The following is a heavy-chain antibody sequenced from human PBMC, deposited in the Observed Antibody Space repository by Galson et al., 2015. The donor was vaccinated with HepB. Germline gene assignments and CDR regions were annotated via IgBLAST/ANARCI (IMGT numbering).Heavy chain of an antibody. CDR2: ISWDGGST. Sequence: LRLSCAASGFTFDDYTMHWVRQAPGKGLEWVSLISWDGGSTYYADSVKGRFTISRDNSKNSLYLQMNSLRTEDTALYYCAKDAPYRSSTSCPLDYWGQGTLVTVSS. CDR1: GFTFDDYT. V-gene: IGHV3-43*01. J-gene: IGHJ4*02. D-gene: IGHD2-2*01. CDR3: AKDAPYRSSTSCPLDY.